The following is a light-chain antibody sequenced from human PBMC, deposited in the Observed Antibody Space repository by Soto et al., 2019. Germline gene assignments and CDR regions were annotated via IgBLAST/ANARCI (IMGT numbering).Light chain of an antibody. V-gene: IGKV3-15*01. CDR1: QSVNSN. CDR2: GAS. CDR3: QHYHDWPLT. Sequence: EIVMTQSPATLSVSPGEGATLSCRASQSVNSNLAWYQQKPGQAPRLLIYGASARATGIPARFSGGGSGTEFTLTISSLQSEDFAVYYCQHYHDWPLTVGGGTKVEIK. J-gene: IGKJ4*01.